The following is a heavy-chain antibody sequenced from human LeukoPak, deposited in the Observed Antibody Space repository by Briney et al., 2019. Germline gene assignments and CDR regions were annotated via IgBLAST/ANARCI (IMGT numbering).Heavy chain of an antibody. J-gene: IGHJ5*02. CDR1: GFTFSNAW. D-gene: IGHD6-13*01. V-gene: IGHV3-15*01. Sequence: GGSLRLSCAASGFTFSNAWVSWVRQAPGKGLEWVGRIKSKTDGGTTDYAAPVKGRFTISRDDSKNTLYLQMNSLKTEDTAVYYCTTEIAAAGKGSSYWFDPWGQGTLVTVSS. CDR3: TTEIAAAGKGSSYWFDP. CDR2: IKSKTDGGTT.